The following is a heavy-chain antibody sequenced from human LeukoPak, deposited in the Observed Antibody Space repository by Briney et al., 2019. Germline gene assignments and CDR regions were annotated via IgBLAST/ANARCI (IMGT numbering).Heavy chain of an antibody. V-gene: IGHV1-2*06. CDR2: INPNSGGT. CDR1: GGTFSSYA. CDR3: ARSLLRFLEWLEFDY. D-gene: IGHD3-3*01. J-gene: IGHJ4*02. Sequence: ASVTVSCKASGGTFSSYAISWVRQAPGQGLEWMGRINPNSGGTNYAQKFQGRVTMTRDTSISTAYMELSRLRSDDTAVYYCARSLLRFLEWLEFDYWGQGTLVTVSS.